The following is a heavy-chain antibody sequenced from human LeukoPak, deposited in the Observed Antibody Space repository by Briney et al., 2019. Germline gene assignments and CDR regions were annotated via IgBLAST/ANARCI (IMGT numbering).Heavy chain of an antibody. CDR1: GGTFSSYA. J-gene: IGHJ4*02. CDR3: ARAGAAAGVYDY. Sequence: SVKVSCKASGGTFSSYAISWVRQAPGQGFEWMGRIIPILGIANYAQKFQGRVTITADKSTSTAYMELSSLRSEDTAVYYCARAGAAAGVYDYWGQGTLVTVSS. D-gene: IGHD6-13*01. CDR2: IIPILGIA. V-gene: IGHV1-69*04.